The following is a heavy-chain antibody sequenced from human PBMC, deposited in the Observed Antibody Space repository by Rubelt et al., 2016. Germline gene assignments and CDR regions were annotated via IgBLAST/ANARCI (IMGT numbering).Heavy chain of an antibody. CDR3: ARGGNYGDDDGMDV. CDR2: ISTDGDTL. Sequence: QVQLVESGGGLVKRGGSLRLSCAASGFTFRDYYMCWIRQAPGEGLEWVAYISTDGDTLYYADSVEGRFTVSRDNAKNQLYLQMNSLGAGETAVYYCARGGNYGDDDGMDVWGQGTTVTVSS. CDR1: GFTFRDYY. D-gene: IGHD4-17*01. J-gene: IGHJ6*02. V-gene: IGHV3-11*04.